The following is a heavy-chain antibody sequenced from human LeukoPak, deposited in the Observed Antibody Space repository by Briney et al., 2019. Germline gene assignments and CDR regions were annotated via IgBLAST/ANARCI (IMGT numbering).Heavy chain of an antibody. V-gene: IGHV4-4*09. Sequence: SETLSLTCTVSGGSISSYYWSWIRQPPGKGLEWIGYIYTSGSTNYNPSLKSQVTISVDTSKNQFSLKLSSVTAADTAVYYCARASKYYYDSSGYRWAYYFDYWGQGTLVTVSS. CDR2: IYTSGST. CDR3: ARASKYYYDSSGYRWAYYFDY. D-gene: IGHD3-22*01. CDR1: GGSISSYY. J-gene: IGHJ4*02.